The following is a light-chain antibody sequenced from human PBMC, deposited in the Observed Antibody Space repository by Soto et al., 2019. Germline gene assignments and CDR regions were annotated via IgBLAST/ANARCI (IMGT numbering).Light chain of an antibody. Sequence: EIGMTQSPATLSVSPGERATLSCRASQSVGRNLAWYQQKPGQAPRLLIYGASTRATGIPARFSGSGSGTEFTLTISSLQSEDFAIYSCQQYNHWPPLTFGGGTKVEIK. CDR3: QQYNHWPPLT. V-gene: IGKV3-15*01. J-gene: IGKJ4*01. CDR1: QSVGRN. CDR2: GAS.